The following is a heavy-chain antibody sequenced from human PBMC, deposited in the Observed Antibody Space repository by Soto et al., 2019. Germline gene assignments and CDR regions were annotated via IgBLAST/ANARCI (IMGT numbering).Heavy chain of an antibody. D-gene: IGHD6-13*01. CDR3: AKDRGSSLYHWFDP. Sequence: EVQLLESGGGLVQPGGSLRLSCAASGFTFSNYGISWVRQAPGKGLEWVSVISDGGGSTFYADSVKGRFTISRDNSKNTLYLQMNGLRADDTAVYYSAKDRGSSLYHWFDPWGQGTLVTVSS. CDR2: ISDGGGST. V-gene: IGHV3-23*01. CDR1: GFTFSNYG. J-gene: IGHJ5*02.